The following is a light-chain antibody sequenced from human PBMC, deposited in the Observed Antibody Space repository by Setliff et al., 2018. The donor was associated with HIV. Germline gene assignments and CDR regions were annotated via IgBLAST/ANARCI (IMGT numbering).Light chain of an antibody. CDR1: QTVFTY. CDR3: KQDNGESRT. J-gene: IGKJ1*01. V-gene: IGKV1-5*03. Sequence: DIQMTQSPSTLSASVGDTITITCRASQTVFTYLAWYQQKPGKVPKFLIFKESFLDRGVPSRFSGSGSGTEFTLTIKSLQSDDFATYYCKQDNGESRTFGKGTKL. CDR2: KES.